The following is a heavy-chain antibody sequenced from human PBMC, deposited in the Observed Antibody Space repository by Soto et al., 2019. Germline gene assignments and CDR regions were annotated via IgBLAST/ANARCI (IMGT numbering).Heavy chain of an antibody. Sequence: SETLSLTCTVSGGSISSYYWSWIRQPAGKGLEWIGRIYTSGSTNYNPSLKSRVTMSVDTSKNQFSLKLSSVTAADTAVYYCAREAGYGSGGSCRFFYGMDVWGQGTTVTVSS. CDR2: IYTSGST. D-gene: IGHD2-15*01. J-gene: IGHJ6*02. V-gene: IGHV4-4*07. CDR3: AREAGYGSGGSCRFFYGMDV. CDR1: GGSISSYY.